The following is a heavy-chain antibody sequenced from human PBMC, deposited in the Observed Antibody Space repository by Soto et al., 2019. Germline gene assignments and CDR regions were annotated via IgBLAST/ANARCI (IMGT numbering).Heavy chain of an antibody. Sequence: EVQLVESGGGLVQPGGSLRLSCAASGLTFSSHGMNWVRQAPGKGLEWVSYISSSGSNVYYADSVKGRFTISRDNAKNSLILQMISLRAEDTAIYCCATNGPTTVTAGFDYWGQGTLVTVSS. J-gene: IGHJ4*02. V-gene: IGHV3-48*03. CDR1: GLTFSSHG. D-gene: IGHD4-17*01. CDR3: ATNGPTTVTAGFDY. CDR2: ISSSGSNV.